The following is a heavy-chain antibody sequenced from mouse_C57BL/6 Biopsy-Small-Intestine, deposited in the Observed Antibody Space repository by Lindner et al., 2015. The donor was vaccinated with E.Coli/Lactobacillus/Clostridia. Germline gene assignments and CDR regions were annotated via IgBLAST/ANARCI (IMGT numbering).Heavy chain of an antibody. CDR3: ARDRLSVATTGLIDN. CDR1: GYSFTGYY. Sequence: SVKVSCKASGYSFTGYYLYWVRQAPGQGLEWVGSIHPNSGNTYYAQNFQGRVTLTRDTSITTVYMELNRLRSDDTATYYCARDRLSVATTGLIDNWGQGTLLTVSS. D-gene: IGHD2-3*01. CDR2: IHPNSGNT. V-gene: IGHV1-84*02. J-gene: IGHJ4*01.